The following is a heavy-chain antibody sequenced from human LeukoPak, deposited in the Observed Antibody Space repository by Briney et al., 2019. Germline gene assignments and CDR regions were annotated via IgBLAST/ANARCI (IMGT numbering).Heavy chain of an antibody. CDR3: AKTPDYSGSRLYYFDY. D-gene: IGHD1-26*01. CDR1: GFSFSDAW. Sequence: PGGSLRLSCAASGFSFSDAWMNWVRQAPGKGLEWVGHIKSKVDGGTPDYVAPVKGRFTISRDDSRNTLYLQMSSLNAEDTAVYYCAKTPDYSGSRLYYFDYWGQGTLVTVSS. CDR2: IKSKVDGGTP. J-gene: IGHJ4*02. V-gene: IGHV3-15*07.